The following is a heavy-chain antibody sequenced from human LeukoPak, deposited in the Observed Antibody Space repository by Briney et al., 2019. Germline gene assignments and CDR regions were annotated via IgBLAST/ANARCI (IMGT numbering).Heavy chain of an antibody. J-gene: IGHJ4*02. D-gene: IGHD1-1*01. CDR1: GFTFSSYA. CDR2: ISSNGGST. CDR3: VKTGRTTRSPMYYFDY. Sequence: GGSLRLSCSASGFTFSSYAMHWVRQAPGKGLEYVSAISSNGGSTYYADSVKGRFTISRDNSKNTLYLQMSSLRAEDTAVYYCVKTGRTTRSPMYYFDYWGQGTLVTVSS. V-gene: IGHV3-64D*06.